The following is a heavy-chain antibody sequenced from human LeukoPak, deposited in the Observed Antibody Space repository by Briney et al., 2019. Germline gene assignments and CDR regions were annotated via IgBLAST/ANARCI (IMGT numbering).Heavy chain of an antibody. V-gene: IGHV3-21*01. J-gene: IGHJ1*01. CDR2: ISSSSSYI. CDR3: AREGDYYDSSGYYRVEYFQH. Sequence: PGGSLRLSCATSGFTFSSYGMHWVRQAPGKGLEWVSSISSSSSYIYYADSVKGRFTISRDNAKNSLYLQMNSLRAEDTAVYYCAREGDYYDSSGYYRVEYFQHWGQGTLVTVSS. D-gene: IGHD3-22*01. CDR1: GFTFSSYG.